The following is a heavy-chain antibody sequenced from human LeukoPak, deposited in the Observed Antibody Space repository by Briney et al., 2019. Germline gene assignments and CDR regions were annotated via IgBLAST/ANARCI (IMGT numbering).Heavy chain of an antibody. CDR3: ARDQNVVVQAAHNWFDP. Sequence: SVKLSCKASGGTFSSYAISWVRQPPGQGLEWMGGIIPIFGTANYAQKFQARVTITTDESTSTDYMELSSLRSEDTAVYYCARDQNVVVQAAHNWFDPWGQGTLVTVSS. D-gene: IGHD2-2*01. J-gene: IGHJ5*02. CDR2: IIPIFGTA. CDR1: GGTFSSYA. V-gene: IGHV1-69*05.